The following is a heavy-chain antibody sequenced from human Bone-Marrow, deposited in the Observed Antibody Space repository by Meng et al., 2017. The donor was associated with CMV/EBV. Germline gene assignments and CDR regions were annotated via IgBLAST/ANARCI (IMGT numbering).Heavy chain of an antibody. D-gene: IGHD2-2*03. J-gene: IGHJ4*02. CDR3: ARGAISQGWID. CDR2: IYHSGST. CDR1: GGSFSGYY. V-gene: IGHV4-34*01. Sequence: SETLSLTCAVYGGSFSGYYWSWIRQPPGKGLEWIGSIYHSGSTYYNPSLKSRVTISVDTSKNQFSLKLSSVTAADTAVYYCARGAISQGWIDWGQGTLVTVSS.